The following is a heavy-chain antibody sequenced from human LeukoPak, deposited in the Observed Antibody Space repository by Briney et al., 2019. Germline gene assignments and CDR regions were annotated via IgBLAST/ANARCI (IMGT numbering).Heavy chain of an antibody. J-gene: IGHJ4*02. CDR1: GFTFSSHA. Sequence: PGGSLRLSCAASGFTFSSHAMSWVRQAPGKGLEWVSAISNSGGSTYYADSVKGRFTISRDNSKNTLYVQMNSLRAEDTAVYYCAKGSRRWLQFSQPHYDYWGQGTLVTVSS. V-gene: IGHV3-23*01. CDR2: ISNSGGST. D-gene: IGHD5-24*01. CDR3: AKGSRRWLQFSQPHYDY.